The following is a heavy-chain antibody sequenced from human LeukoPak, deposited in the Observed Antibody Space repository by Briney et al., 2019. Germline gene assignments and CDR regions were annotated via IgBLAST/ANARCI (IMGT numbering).Heavy chain of an antibody. CDR3: ARDVPIFGVVINLLYYYYGMDV. J-gene: IGHJ6*02. D-gene: IGHD3-3*01. Sequence: ASVKVSCKASGYTFTSYYMHWVRQAPGQGLEWMGWISAYNGNTNYAQKLQGRVTMTTDTSTSTAYMELRSLRSDDTAVYYCARDVPIFGVVINLLYYYYGMDVWGQGTTVTVSS. CDR1: GYTFTSYY. CDR2: ISAYNGNT. V-gene: IGHV1-18*04.